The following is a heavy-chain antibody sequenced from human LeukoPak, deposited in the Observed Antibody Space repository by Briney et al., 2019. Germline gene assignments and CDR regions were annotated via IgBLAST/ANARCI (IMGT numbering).Heavy chain of an antibody. CDR3: ARDVCYFRSDY. J-gene: IGHJ4*02. CDR1: EFTFSNYW. D-gene: IGHD2/OR15-2a*01. CDR2: IKEDGSDK. Sequence: GGSLRLSCAASEFTFSNYWMTWVRQAPGKGLEWVANIKEDGSDKYYVDSVKGRFTISRDNAKNSLYLQMNNLRAEDTAVYYCARDVCYFRSDYWGQGTLVTVSS. V-gene: IGHV3-7*01.